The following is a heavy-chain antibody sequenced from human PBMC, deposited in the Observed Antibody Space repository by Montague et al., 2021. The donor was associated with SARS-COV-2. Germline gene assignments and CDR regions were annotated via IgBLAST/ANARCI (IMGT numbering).Heavy chain of an antibody. J-gene: IGHJ3*02. Sequence: SETLSLTCTVSGASVGSSDWGWIRQSPGKGLEWIGYFYSVGSTDYNPSLKSRVSISRDTSKNQFSLKVGSVTAADTAVYYCARETMTADAFDIWGQGTMVTVSS. CDR1: GASVGSSD. CDR3: ARETMTADAFDI. V-gene: IGHV4-59*02. D-gene: IGHD1-14*01. CDR2: FYSVGST.